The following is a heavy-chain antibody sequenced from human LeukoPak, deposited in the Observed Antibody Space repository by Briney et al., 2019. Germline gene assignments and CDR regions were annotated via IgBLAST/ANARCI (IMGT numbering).Heavy chain of an antibody. D-gene: IGHD5-18*01. CDR1: GGSFSGYY. CDR3: ARRGDSLKIAKYYFDY. CDR2: INHSGST. V-gene: IGHV4-34*01. J-gene: IGHJ4*02. Sequence: PETLSLTCAVYGGSFSGYYWSWIRQPPGKGLEWIGEINHSGSTNYNPSLKSRVTISVDTSKNQFSLKLSSVTAADTAVYYCARRGDSLKIAKYYFDYWGQGTLVTVSS.